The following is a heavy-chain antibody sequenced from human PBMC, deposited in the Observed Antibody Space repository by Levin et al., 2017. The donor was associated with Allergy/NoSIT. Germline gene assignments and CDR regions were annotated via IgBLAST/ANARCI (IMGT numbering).Heavy chain of an antibody. Sequence: GGSLRLSCAASGFTFSSYAMHWVRQAPGKGLEWVAVISYDGSNKYYADSVKGRFTISRDNSKNTLYLQMNSLRAEDTAVYYCARECSSWYNVGSCVGAFDIWGQGTMVTVSS. D-gene: IGHD6-13*01. J-gene: IGHJ3*02. V-gene: IGHV3-30-3*01. CDR1: GFTFSSYA. CDR2: ISYDGSNK. CDR3: ARECSSWYNVGSCVGAFDI.